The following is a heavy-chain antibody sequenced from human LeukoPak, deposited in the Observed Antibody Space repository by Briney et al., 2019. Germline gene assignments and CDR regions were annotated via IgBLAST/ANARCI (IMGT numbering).Heavy chain of an antibody. CDR3: AKVSYSSLSYFDY. CDR2: ISWNSGTI. V-gene: IGHV3-9*01. Sequence: PGGSLRLSCAASGFTFEDYAMHWVRQAPGKGLEWVSGISWNSGTISYADSVKGRFTISRDNAKNSLYLQMNSLRAEDTALYYCAKVSYSSLSYFDYRGQGTLVTVSS. D-gene: IGHD2-15*01. CDR1: GFTFEDYA. J-gene: IGHJ4*02.